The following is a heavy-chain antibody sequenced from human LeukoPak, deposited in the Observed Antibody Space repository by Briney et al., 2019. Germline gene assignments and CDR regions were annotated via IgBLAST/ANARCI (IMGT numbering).Heavy chain of an antibody. Sequence: PGGSLRLSCAASGFTFSSYSMNWVRQAPGKGLEWVSSIKSSSSYIYYADSVKGRFTISRDNAKNSLYLQMNSLRAEDTAVYYCAKDDRATDYSNYEDYYYMDVWGKGTTVTVSS. CDR2: IKSSSSYI. V-gene: IGHV3-21*04. J-gene: IGHJ6*03. CDR1: GFTFSSYS. CDR3: AKDDRATDYSNYEDYYYMDV. D-gene: IGHD4-11*01.